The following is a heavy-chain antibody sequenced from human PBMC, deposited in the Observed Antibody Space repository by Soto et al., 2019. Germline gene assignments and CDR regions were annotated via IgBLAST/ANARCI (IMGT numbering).Heavy chain of an antibody. D-gene: IGHD1-20*01. CDR3: ARDRPPYNWDYDAMGV. CDR1: GFSFSTYG. CDR2: IWYDGSNK. J-gene: IGHJ6*02. Sequence: QVQLVESGGGVVQSGRSLRLSCAASGFSFSTYGMHWVRQAPGKGLEWVAVIWYDGSNKYYADSVKGRFTISRDNSKNTLSLQMNSLRAEDTAVYFCARDRPPYNWDYDAMGVWGQGTTVTVSS. V-gene: IGHV3-33*01.